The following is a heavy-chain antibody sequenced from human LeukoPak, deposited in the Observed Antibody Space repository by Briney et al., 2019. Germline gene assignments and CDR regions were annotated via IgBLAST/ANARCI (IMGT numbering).Heavy chain of an antibody. CDR2: ISNSGTT. CDR1: GDSVSSGGYY. V-gene: IGHV4-31*11. J-gene: IGHJ3*02. D-gene: IGHD2-21*02. CDR3: ARGVVVTSSPDSFDI. Sequence: SETLSLTCAVSGDSVSSGGYYWTWIRQHPGKGLEWIGYISNSGTTSYNPSLKSRVSISVDTSTNQFSLRLSSVTAADTPVYYRARGVVVTSSPDSFDIWGRGTMVTVSS.